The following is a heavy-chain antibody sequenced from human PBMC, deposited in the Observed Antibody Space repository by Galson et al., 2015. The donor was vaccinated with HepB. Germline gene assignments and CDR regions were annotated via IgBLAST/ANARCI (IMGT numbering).Heavy chain of an antibody. V-gene: IGHV3-15*01. Sequence: SLRLSCAASGFTFSNAWMSWVRQAPGKGLEWVGRIKSKTDGGTTDYAAPVKGRFTISRDDSKNTLYLQMNSLKTEDTAVYYCTTAVSSGWSLGMDVWGQGTTVTVSS. CDR1: GFTFSNAW. J-gene: IGHJ6*02. CDR2: IKSKTDGGTT. CDR3: TTAVSSGWSLGMDV. D-gene: IGHD6-19*01.